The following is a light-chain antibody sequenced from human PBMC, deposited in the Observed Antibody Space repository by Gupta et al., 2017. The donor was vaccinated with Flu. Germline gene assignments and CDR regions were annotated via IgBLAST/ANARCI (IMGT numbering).Light chain of an antibody. CDR3: QQYNNWPPNT. CDR1: QSVRSS. Sequence: ATLSVSPGERITRSCRASQSVRSSLDWYKQKPGQAPRLLIYDASTRDTDITARFSGSGCGKEFTLTISSRQPEDVAVYYCQQYNNWPPNTFGQGTKMEIK. J-gene: IGKJ2*01. V-gene: IGKV3-15*01. CDR2: DAS.